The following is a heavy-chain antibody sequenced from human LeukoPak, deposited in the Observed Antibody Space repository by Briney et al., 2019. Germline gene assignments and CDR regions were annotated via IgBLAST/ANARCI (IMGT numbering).Heavy chain of an antibody. CDR3: ARGRLIDNCDY. CDR1: GGSVSSGGYY. CDR2: IYNSGST. D-gene: IGHD3-22*01. Sequence: SQTLSLTCTVSGGSVSSGGYYWNWIRQHPGKGLEWIGYIYNSGSTYYNPSLKSRITISVDTSKNQFSLKLSSVTAADTAVYYCARGRLIDNCDYWGQGTLVTVSS. V-gene: IGHV4-31*03. J-gene: IGHJ4*02.